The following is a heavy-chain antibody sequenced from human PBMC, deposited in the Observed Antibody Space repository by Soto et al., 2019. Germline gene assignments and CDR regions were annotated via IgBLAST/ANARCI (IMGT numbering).Heavy chain of an antibody. Sequence: PGGSLRLSCAASGFTVSSNYMSWVCQAPGKGLEWVSIIYSFGGTYYADFVKGRFTISRDNSKNTLYLQMNNLRAEDSAVYYCATARNSAGYYYGMDVWGQGTTVTVSS. V-gene: IGHV3-53*01. D-gene: IGHD6-13*01. CDR2: IYSFGGT. J-gene: IGHJ6*02. CDR3: ATARNSAGYYYGMDV. CDR1: GFTVSSNY.